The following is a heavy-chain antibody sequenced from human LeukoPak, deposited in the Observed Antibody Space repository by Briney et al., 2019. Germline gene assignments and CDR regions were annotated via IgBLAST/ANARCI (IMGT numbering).Heavy chain of an antibody. D-gene: IGHD6-6*01. J-gene: IGHJ4*02. Sequence: GGSLRLSCAASGFTFSSYSMNWVRQAPGKGLEWVSSISGSSSYIYYADSVKGRFTISRDNAKNSLYLQMNSLRAEDTAVYYCARFVGQLVARGPLDYWDQGTLVTVSS. CDR3: ARFVGQLVARGPLDY. CDR1: GFTFSSYS. CDR2: ISGSSSYI. V-gene: IGHV3-21*01.